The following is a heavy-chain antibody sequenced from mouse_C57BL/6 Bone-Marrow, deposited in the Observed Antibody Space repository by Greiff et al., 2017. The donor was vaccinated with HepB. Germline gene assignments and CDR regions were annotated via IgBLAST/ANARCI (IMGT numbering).Heavy chain of an antibody. D-gene: IGHD1-1*01. CDR2: ISNGGGST. V-gene: IGHV5-12*01. CDR3: ASPYYYGSSPAWFAY. Sequence: EVQLVESGGGLVQPGGSLKLSCAASGFTFSDYYMYWVRQTPEKRLEWVAYISNGGGSTYYPDTVKGRFTISRDNAKNTLYLQMSRLKSEDTAMYYCASPYYYGSSPAWFAYWGQGTLVTVSA. CDR1: GFTFSDYY. J-gene: IGHJ3*01.